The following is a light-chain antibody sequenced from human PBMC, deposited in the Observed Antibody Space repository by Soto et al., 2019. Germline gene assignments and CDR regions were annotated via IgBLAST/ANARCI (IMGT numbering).Light chain of an antibody. CDR1: QSVSSN. V-gene: IGKV3-15*01. Sequence: EIVMTQSPATLSVSPGERATLSCRASQSVSSNLAWYQQKPGQAPRLVIYGASTRATGIPARFSGSGSGTEFTLTINNLQSEDFAVYYCQQYNNWPFFGGGTKVEIK. CDR2: GAS. CDR3: QQYNNWPF. J-gene: IGKJ4*01.